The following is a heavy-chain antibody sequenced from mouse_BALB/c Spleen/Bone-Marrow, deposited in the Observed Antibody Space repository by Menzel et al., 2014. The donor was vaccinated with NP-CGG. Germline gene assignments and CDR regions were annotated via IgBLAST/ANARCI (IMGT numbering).Heavy chain of an antibody. CDR2: IRNKANGYTT. Sequence: EVNVVESGGGLVQPGGSLRLSCATSGFTFTDYYMNWVRQPPGKALEWLGFIRNKANGYTTEYSASVKGRFTISRDNSQNILYLQMNTLRAEDSATYYCARDKGRVFSDYWGQGTTLTVSS. CDR1: GFTFTDYY. J-gene: IGHJ2*01. CDR3: ARDKGRVFSDY. V-gene: IGHV7-3*02.